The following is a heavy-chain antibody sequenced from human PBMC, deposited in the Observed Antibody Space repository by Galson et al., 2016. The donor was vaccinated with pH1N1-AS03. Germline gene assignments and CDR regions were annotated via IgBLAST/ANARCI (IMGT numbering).Heavy chain of an antibody. V-gene: IGHV3-20*01. J-gene: IGHJ1*01. D-gene: IGHD3-22*01. CDR2: INWNGDSL. CDR3: AREPYDTSGYYYPP. Sequence: SLRLSCAASGFSVDDYGMSWVRQGPGKGLEWVAGINWNGDSLGYADSVKGRFTISKDNAKNYLYLHMNSLRVEDTALYHCAREPYDTSGYYYPPWGQGTLVTVPS. CDR1: GFSVDDYG.